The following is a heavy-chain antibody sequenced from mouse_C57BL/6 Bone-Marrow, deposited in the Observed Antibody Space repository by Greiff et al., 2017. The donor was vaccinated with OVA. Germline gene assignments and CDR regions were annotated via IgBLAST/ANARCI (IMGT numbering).Heavy chain of an antibody. Sequence: EVKVVESGGGLVKPGGSLKLSCAASGFTFSDYGMHGVRQAPEKGLEWVAYISSGSSTIYYAGTVKGRLTISRDNAKNTLFLQMTSLRSEDTAMYYCARTYYSNYGYFDYWGQGTTLTVSS. J-gene: IGHJ2*01. CDR1: GFTFSDYG. V-gene: IGHV5-17*01. CDR3: ARTYYSNYGYFDY. D-gene: IGHD2-5*01. CDR2: ISSGSSTI.